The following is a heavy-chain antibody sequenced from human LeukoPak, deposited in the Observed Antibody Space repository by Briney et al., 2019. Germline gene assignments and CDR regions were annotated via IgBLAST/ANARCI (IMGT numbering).Heavy chain of an antibody. D-gene: IGHD4-23*01. CDR3: ARGITLRTRGQRNSDFDY. Sequence: ASVKVSCKASGYTFTSYGISWVRQAPGQGLEWMGWISAYNGNTNYAQKLQGRVTMTTDTSTSTAYMALRSLRSDDTAVYYCARGITLRTRGQRNSDFDYWGQGTLVTVSS. CDR1: GYTFTSYG. V-gene: IGHV1-18*01. J-gene: IGHJ4*02. CDR2: ISAYNGNT.